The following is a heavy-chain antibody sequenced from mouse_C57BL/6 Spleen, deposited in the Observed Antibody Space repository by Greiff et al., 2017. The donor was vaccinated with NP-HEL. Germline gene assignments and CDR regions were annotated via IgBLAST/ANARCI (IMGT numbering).Heavy chain of an antibody. Sequence: VQLQQSGAELVKPGASVKLSCKASGYTFTSYWMQWVKQRPGQGLEWIGEIDPSDSYTNYNQKFKGKATLTVDTSSSTAYMQLSSLTSEDSAVYYCARDRYFDVWGTGTTVTVSS. CDR2: IDPSDSYT. CDR3: ARDRYFDV. J-gene: IGHJ1*03. V-gene: IGHV1-50*01. CDR1: GYTFTSYW.